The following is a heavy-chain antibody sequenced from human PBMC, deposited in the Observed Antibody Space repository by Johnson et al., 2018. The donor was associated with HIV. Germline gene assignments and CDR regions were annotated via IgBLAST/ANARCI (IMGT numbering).Heavy chain of an antibody. CDR3: ASPLEAAAGPMDAFDI. CDR1: GFTFSSYA. D-gene: IGHD6-13*01. CDR2: ISYDGSNK. V-gene: IGHV3-30-3*01. Sequence: QVQLVESGGGVVQPGRSLRLSCAASGFTFSSYAMHWVRQAPGKGLAWVAVISYDGSNKYYADSVKGRFPISRDNSKNTLYLQMNSLRAEDTAVYYCASPLEAAAGPMDAFDIWGQGTMVTVSS. J-gene: IGHJ3*02.